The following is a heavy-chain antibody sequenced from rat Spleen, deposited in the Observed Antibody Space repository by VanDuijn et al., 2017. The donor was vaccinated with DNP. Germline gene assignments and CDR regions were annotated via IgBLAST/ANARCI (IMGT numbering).Heavy chain of an antibody. CDR3: TRWNSGHFDY. Sequence: EVQLVESGGGLVQPGRSLKLSCAASGFSFSDFYMAWVRQAPTKGLEWVAYIRYDGGSTKYGDSVKGRFTISRDNAKNTLYLQMNSLRSEDMATYYCTRWNSGHFDYWGQGVMVSVSS. V-gene: IGHV5-22*01. CDR2: IRYDGGST. CDR1: GFSFSDFY. J-gene: IGHJ2*01. D-gene: IGHD4-3*01.